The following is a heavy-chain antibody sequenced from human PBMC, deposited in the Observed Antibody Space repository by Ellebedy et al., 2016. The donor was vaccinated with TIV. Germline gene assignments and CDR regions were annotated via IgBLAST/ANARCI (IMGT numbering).Heavy chain of an antibody. CDR3: ARVEWSNSGYDATWYY. Sequence: ASVKVSXXASGYTFTSYGISWVRQAPGQRLEWMGWISAYNGNTNYAQKLQGRVTMTTDTSTSTAYMELRSLRSDDTAVYYCARVEWSNSGYDATWYYWGQGTLVTVSS. CDR1: GYTFTSYG. J-gene: IGHJ4*02. V-gene: IGHV1-18*01. D-gene: IGHD5-12*01. CDR2: ISAYNGNT.